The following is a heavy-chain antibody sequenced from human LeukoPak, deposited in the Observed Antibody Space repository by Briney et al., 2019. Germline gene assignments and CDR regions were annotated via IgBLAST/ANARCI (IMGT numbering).Heavy chain of an antibody. V-gene: IGHV6-1*01. CDR1: GDRVSSNSAA. CDR2: TYYRSKWSN. D-gene: IGHD2-8*01. Sequence: SQTLSLTCAISGDRVSSNSAAWNWIRQSPSRGLEWLGRTYYRSKWSNDYAGSVKSRIIINADTSKNQFSLQLNSVIPEDTAVYYCTRDRVMDVGIDVWGQGTTVTVSS. J-gene: IGHJ6*02. CDR3: TRDRVMDVGIDV.